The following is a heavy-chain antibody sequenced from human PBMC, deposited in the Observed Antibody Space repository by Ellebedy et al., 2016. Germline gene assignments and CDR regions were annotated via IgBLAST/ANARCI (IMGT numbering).Heavy chain of an antibody. J-gene: IGHJ4*02. CDR1: GFTFNDYA. D-gene: IGHD4/OR15-4a*01. CDR2: ISWDSAVI. CDR3: AKGTMDYFYH. V-gene: IGHV3-9*01. Sequence: SLKISCAGSGFTFNDYALHWVRQAPGKGLEGVSGISWDSAVIGYGGSVKGRFTISKDSAKNYLYLQMNSLRPEDTAFYYCAKGTMDYFYHWGQGTLVTVSS.